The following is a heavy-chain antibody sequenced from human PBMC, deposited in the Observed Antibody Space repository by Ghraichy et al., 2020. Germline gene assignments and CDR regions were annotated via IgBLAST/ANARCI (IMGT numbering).Heavy chain of an antibody. D-gene: IGHD1-26*01. Sequence: SETLSLTCTVSGGSISSYYWSWIRQPAGKGLEWIGRIYTSGSTNYNPSLKSRVTMSIDTSKNQFSLKLSSVTAADTAVYYCARDGIVGATYWFDSWGQGTLVTVSS. J-gene: IGHJ5*01. CDR1: GGSISSYY. CDR3: ARDGIVGATYWFDS. CDR2: IYTSGST. V-gene: IGHV4-4*07.